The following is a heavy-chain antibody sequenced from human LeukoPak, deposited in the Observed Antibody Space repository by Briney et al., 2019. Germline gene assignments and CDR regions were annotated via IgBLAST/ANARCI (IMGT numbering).Heavy chain of an antibody. CDR3: ARDIVVVPAAPPPYYYYGMDV. CDR1: GYTFTSYG. Sequence: ASVKVSCKASGYTFTSYGISWVRQAPGQGLEWMGWISAYNDNTNYAQKLQGRVTMTTDTSTSTAYMELRSLRSDDTAVYYCARDIVVVPAAPPPYYYYGMDVWGKGTTVTVSS. CDR2: ISAYNDNT. D-gene: IGHD2-2*01. V-gene: IGHV1-18*04. J-gene: IGHJ6*04.